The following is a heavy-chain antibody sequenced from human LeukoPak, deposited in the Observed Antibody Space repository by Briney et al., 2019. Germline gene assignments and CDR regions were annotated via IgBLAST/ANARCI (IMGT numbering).Heavy chain of an antibody. V-gene: IGHV3-23*01. CDR3: ASSPSYSDSY. J-gene: IGHJ4*02. CDR1: GFTFTDFP. CDR2: LTRSGGDT. D-gene: IGHD4-11*01. Sequence: GGSLRLSCAASGFTFTDFPMSWLRQAPGKGVEWVSALTRSGGDTYHADTVKGRFTISRDNAKNTLYLQMSSLRAEDTAMYYCASSPSYSDSYWGQGTLVTVSS.